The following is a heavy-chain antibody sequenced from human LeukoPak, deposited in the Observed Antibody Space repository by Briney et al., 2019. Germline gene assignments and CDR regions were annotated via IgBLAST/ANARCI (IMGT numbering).Heavy chain of an antibody. CDR1: GFTFSTYG. CDR2: IRYDGSNK. J-gene: IGHJ1*01. V-gene: IGHV3-30*02. CDR3: ARTSSIWFQAPYRPPEYFQH. D-gene: IGHD6-13*01. Sequence: SGGSLRLSCAASGFTFSTYGMHWVRQAPGKGLEWVAFIRYDGSNKYNADSVKGRFTISRDNSKNTLYLQMNSLRAEDTAVYYCARTSSIWFQAPYRPPEYFQHWGQGTLVTVSS.